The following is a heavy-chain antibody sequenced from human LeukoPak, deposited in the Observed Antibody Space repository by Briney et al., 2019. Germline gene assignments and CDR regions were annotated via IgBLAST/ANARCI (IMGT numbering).Heavy chain of an antibody. CDR2: INHSGST. CDR1: GGSFSGYY. Sequence: SETLSLTCAVYGGSFSGYYWSWIRQPPGKGLEWIGEINHSGSTNYNPSLKSRVTISVDTSKNQFSLKLSSVTAEDTAVYYCARDGGNSVLIAFDIWGQGTMVTVSS. CDR3: ARDGGNSVLIAFDI. V-gene: IGHV4-34*01. D-gene: IGHD4-23*01. J-gene: IGHJ3*02.